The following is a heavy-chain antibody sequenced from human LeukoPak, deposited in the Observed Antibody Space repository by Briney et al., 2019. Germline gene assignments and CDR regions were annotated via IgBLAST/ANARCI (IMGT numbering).Heavy chain of an antibody. CDR2: ISYDGSNK. Sequence: PGGSLRLSCAASGFTFSSYAMHWVRQAPGKGLEWVAVISYDGSNKKYADSVKGRFTISRDNSKNTLYLQMNSLRAEDTAVYYCARDPGLGLLRYFDWFLDYWGQGTLVTVSS. CDR3: ARDPGLGLLRYFDWFLDY. CDR1: GFTFSSYA. D-gene: IGHD3-9*01. J-gene: IGHJ4*02. V-gene: IGHV3-30*14.